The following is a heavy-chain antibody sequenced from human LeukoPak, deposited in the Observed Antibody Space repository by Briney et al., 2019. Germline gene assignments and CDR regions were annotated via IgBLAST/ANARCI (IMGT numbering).Heavy chain of an antibody. D-gene: IGHD6-19*01. CDR3: ARASRWLAFDN. J-gene: IGHJ4*02. CDR2: IYNGDNT. Sequence: GGSLRLSCVASRFTVSNNHMNWVRQAPGXGLEWVSVIYNGDNTYYADSVQGRFTISKDNSKNTLYLQMNSLRPEDTAVYFCARASRWLAFDNWGQGTLVTVSS. CDR1: RFTVSNNH. V-gene: IGHV3-66*01.